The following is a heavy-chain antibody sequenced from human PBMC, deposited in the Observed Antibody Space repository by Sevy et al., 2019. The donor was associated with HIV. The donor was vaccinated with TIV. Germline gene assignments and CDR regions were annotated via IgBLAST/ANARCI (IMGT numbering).Heavy chain of an antibody. CDR2: IYTSGST. Sequence: SETLSLTCTVSGGSISSYYWSWIRQPAGKGLEWIGRIYTSGSTNYNPSLKSRVTMSVDTSKNQFSLKLSSVTAADTAVYYCARDQKGAGWRSAFDIWGQGTMVTVSS. D-gene: IGHD2-15*01. CDR3: ARDQKGAGWRSAFDI. V-gene: IGHV4-4*07. CDR1: GGSISSYY. J-gene: IGHJ3*02.